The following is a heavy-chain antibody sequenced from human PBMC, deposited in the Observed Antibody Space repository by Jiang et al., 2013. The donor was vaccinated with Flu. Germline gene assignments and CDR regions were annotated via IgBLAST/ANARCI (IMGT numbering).Heavy chain of an antibody. Sequence: QLVESGAEVKKPGASVKVSCKASGYTFTGYYMHWVRQAPGQGLEWMGWINPNSGGTNYAQKFQGWVTMTRDTSISTAYMELSRLRSDDTAVYYCARDGGTATVTIPGYYYYYYGMDVWGQGTTVTVSS. J-gene: IGHJ6*02. D-gene: IGHD4-17*01. CDR3: ARDGGTATVTIPGYYYYYYGMDV. V-gene: IGHV1-2*04. CDR1: GYTFTGYY. CDR2: INPNSGGT.